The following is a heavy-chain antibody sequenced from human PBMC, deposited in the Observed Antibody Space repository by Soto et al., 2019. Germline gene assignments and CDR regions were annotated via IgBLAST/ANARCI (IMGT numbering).Heavy chain of an antibody. J-gene: IGHJ4*02. V-gene: IGHV3-23*01. D-gene: IGHD3-22*01. CDR3: AKRYWYDDSGLWDY. CDR1: GFTFSSYA. Sequence: GGSLRLSCAASGFTFSSYAMSWVRQAPGKGLEWVSAISGSGGSTYYTDSVKGRFTISRDNSKNTLYLQMNSLRAEDTAVYYCAKRYWYDDSGLWDYWGQGTLVTVSS. CDR2: ISGSGGST.